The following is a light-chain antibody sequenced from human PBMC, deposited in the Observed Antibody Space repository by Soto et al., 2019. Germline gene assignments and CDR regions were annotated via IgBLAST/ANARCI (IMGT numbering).Light chain of an antibody. CDR1: QIVGSTY. J-gene: IGKJ1*01. CDR3: QQYDDSLTWT. CDR2: AAS. Sequence: EIVLTQSPGTLSLSPGERATLSCRASQIVGSTYIAWYQQRPGQAPRLLIYAASSRATAIPDRFSGSGSGTDFTLSISRLEPEDFAVYYRQQYDDSLTWTFGQGTKVEIK. V-gene: IGKV3-20*01.